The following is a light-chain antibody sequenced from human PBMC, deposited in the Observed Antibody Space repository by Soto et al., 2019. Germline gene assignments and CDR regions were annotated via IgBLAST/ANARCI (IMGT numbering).Light chain of an antibody. V-gene: IGLV2-14*01. CDR1: SSDVGGYNY. Sequence: QSALTQPASVSGSPGQSITISCTGTSSDVGGYNYVSWYQQYPDKAPKLMIYEVINRPSGVSNRFSGSKSGNTASLTISGLQAEDEADYYCSSYTSTTTLVFGGGTQLTS. CDR3: SSYTSTTTLV. CDR2: EVI. J-gene: IGLJ7*02.